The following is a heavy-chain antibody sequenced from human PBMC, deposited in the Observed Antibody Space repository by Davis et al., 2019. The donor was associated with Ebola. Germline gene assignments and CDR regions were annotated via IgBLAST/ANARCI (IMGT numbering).Heavy chain of an antibody. V-gene: IGHV1-2*02. CDR3: ARAMVNLSGEHLWCEDYYYGMDV. D-gene: IGHD4/OR15-4a*01. CDR1: GYTFTSYY. Sequence: AASVKVSCKASGYTFTSYYMHWVRQAPGQGLEWMGWINPNSGSTNYAQKFQGRVTMTRDTSISTAYMELSRLRSDDTAVYCCARAMVNLSGEHLWCEDYYYGMDVWGQGSTVTVSS. J-gene: IGHJ6*02. CDR2: INPNSGST.